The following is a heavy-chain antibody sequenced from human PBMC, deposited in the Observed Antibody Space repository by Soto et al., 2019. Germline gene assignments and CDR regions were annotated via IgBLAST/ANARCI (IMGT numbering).Heavy chain of an antibody. CDR3: AKAPNFDWLSHFDY. V-gene: IGHV3-30*18. D-gene: IGHD3-9*01. CDR2: ISYDGSNK. J-gene: IGHJ4*02. Sequence: QVQLVESGGGVVQPGRSLRLSCAASGLTFSNYGMHWVRQAPGKGLEWVAVISYDGSNKYYAESVKGRFTISRDNYKNTLYLQMNRLRAEDTAVYYCAKAPNFDWLSHFDYWGQGTLVTVSS. CDR1: GLTFSNYG.